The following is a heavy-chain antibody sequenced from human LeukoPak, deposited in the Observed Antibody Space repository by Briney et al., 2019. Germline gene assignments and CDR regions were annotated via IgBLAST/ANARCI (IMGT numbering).Heavy chain of an antibody. CDR1: GGSINSYY. V-gene: IGHV4-59*01. CDR3: ASGRDILTGFYSDY. Sequence: SETLSLTCTVSGGSINSYYWSWIRQPPGKGLEWIGYIYYSGSTNYNPSLKSRVTISVDTSKNQFSLKLSSVTAADTAVYYCASGRDILTGFYSDYWGQGSLVTVSS. CDR2: IYYSGST. J-gene: IGHJ4*02. D-gene: IGHD3-9*01.